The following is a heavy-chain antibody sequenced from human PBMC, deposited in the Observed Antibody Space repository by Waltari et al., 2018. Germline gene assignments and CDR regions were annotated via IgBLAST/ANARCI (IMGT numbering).Heavy chain of an antibody. V-gene: IGHV1-69*12. J-gene: IGHJ3*01. CDR3: AKRIVGGPFDV. D-gene: IGHD1-26*01. Sequence: QVHLVQSGAEVRKPGSSVKVSCEASGGTFGTYAISWVRQAPGQGLEWMGGISPIYGTPNYDQKCQGRVNVAADELTTTAYMELSSLRSDDTAVYYCAKRIVGGPFDVWGQGTMVTVSS. CDR2: ISPIYGTP. CDR1: GGTFGTYA.